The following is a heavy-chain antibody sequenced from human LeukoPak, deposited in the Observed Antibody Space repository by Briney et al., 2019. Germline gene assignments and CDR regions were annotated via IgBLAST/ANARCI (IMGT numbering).Heavy chain of an antibody. CDR3: AREYGDFDY. V-gene: IGHV4-4*07. CDR2: INASGRT. J-gene: IGHJ4*02. CDR1: GGSINNYY. Sequence: SETLSLACTVSGGSINNYYWSWIRQPAGKGLEWIGRINASGRTNYNSALKSRVTMSVDTSKNQFSLKVKSVTAADTAVYYRAREYGDFDYWGQGTLVTVSS. D-gene: IGHD4-17*01.